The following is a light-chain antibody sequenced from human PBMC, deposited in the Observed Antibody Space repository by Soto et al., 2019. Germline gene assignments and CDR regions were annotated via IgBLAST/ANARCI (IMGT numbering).Light chain of an antibody. CDR3: QQRSNWPPT. CDR2: DAS. V-gene: IGKV3-11*01. J-gene: IGKJ1*01. CDR1: QSVSSN. Sequence: EIVMTHSPATLSVSPGERSTLSCRASQSVSSNLAWYQQKPGQAPRLLIYDASNRATGIPARFSGSGSGTDFTLTISSLEPEDFAVYYCQQRSNWPPTFGQGTKVDIK.